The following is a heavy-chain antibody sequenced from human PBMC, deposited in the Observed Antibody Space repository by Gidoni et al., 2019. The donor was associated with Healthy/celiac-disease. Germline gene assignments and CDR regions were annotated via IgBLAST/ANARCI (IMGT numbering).Heavy chain of an antibody. J-gene: IGHJ6*02. CDR2: ISWNSGSI. CDR1: GFTFDDYA. V-gene: IGHV3-9*01. D-gene: IGHD4-17*01. CDR3: AEDINGDPSQYYYYGMDV. Sequence: EVQLVESGGGLVQPGRSLRLSCAASGFTFDDYAMHWVRQAPGKGLEWVSGISWNSGSIGYADSVKGRFTISRDNAKNSLYLQMNSLRAEDTALYYCAEDINGDPSQYYYYGMDVWGQGTTVTVSS.